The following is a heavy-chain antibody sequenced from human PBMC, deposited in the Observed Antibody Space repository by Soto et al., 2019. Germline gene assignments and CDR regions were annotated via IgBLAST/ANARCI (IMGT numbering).Heavy chain of an antibody. J-gene: IGHJ4*02. V-gene: IGHV4-4*07. CDR3: ARVAVAGKHEGDLDY. D-gene: IGHD6-19*01. CDR1: GGSISSYY. Sequence: SETLSLTCTVSGGSISSYYWSWIRQPAGKGLEWIGRIYTSGSTNYNPSLKSRVTMSVDTSKNQFSLKLSSVTAADTAVYYCARVAVAGKHEGDLDYWGQGSLVTVSS. CDR2: IYTSGST.